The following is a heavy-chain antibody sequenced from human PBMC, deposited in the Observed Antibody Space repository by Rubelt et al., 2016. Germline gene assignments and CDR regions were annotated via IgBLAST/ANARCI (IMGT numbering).Heavy chain of an antibody. CDR2: INPYSGVT. CDR3: ARDGKFDP. J-gene: IGHJ5*02. Sequence: QVQLVQSEAEVQKPGASVKVSCKASGYAFTGDYIHWVRQAPGQGLEWMGRINPYSGVTNYAQNIQGRGTMTRDTSISTAYMQLSSLRSDDTAVYYCARDGKFDPWGREPWSPSPQ. CDR1: GYAFTGDY. V-gene: IGHV1-2*06.